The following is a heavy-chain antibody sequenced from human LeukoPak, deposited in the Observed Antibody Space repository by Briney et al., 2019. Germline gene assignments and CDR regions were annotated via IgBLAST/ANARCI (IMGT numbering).Heavy chain of an antibody. CDR2: IYYSGST. V-gene: IGHV4-59*01. Sequence: SETLSLTCTVSGGSISSYYWSWIRQPPGKGLEWIGYIYYSGSTNYNPSLKSRVTISVDTSKNQFSLKLSPVTAADTAVYYCASTRDGYNQYYFDYWGQGTLVSVSS. J-gene: IGHJ4*02. CDR3: ASTRDGYNQYYFDY. CDR1: GGSISSYY. D-gene: IGHD5-24*01.